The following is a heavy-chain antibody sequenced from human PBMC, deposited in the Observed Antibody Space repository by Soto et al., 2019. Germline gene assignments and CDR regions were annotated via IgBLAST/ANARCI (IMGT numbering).Heavy chain of an antibody. Sequence: GASVKVSCKASGGTFSSYTISWVRQAPGQGLEWMGRIIPILGIANYAQKFQGRVTITADRSTSTAYMELNSLRAEDTAVYYCARDTEAATVTTSIGGDYWGQGTLVTVSS. V-gene: IGHV1-69*04. CDR1: GGTFSSYT. CDR2: IIPILGIA. D-gene: IGHD4-17*01. CDR3: ARDTEAATVTTSIGGDY. J-gene: IGHJ4*02.